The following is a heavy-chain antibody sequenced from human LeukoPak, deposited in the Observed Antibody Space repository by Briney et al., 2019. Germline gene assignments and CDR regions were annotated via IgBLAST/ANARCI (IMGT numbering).Heavy chain of an antibody. J-gene: IGHJ6*03. D-gene: IGHD2-2*01. CDR1: GYTFTSYD. CDR3: ARGKEVVVVYYMDV. CDR2: MNPNSGNT. Sequence: ASVKVSCKASGYTFTSYDIHWVRQATGQGLEWMGWMNPNSGNTGYAQKFQGRVTMTRNTSISTAYMELSSLRSEDTAVYYCARGKEVVVVYYMDVWGKGTTVTVSS. V-gene: IGHV1-8*01.